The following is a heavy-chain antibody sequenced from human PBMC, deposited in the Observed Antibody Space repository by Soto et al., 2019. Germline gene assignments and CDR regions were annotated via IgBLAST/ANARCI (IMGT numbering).Heavy chain of an antibody. CDR3: XXGXXXXXXXXGXLGRH. V-gene: IGHV3-74*01. CDR2: IKTDGSGT. Sequence: EVQLVESGGGLVQPGGSLRLSCAASGFTFSSYWMHWVRQAPGKGLVWVSRIKTDGSGTYYADSVKGRLTISRDNAKXXXXXXXXXXXXXXXXXXXXXXGXXXXXXXXGXLGRHWGPGTLVTVSS. CDR1: GFTFSSYW. J-gene: IGHJ4*02.